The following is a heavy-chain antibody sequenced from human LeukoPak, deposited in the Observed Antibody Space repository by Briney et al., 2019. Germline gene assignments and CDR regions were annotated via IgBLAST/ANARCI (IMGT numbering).Heavy chain of an antibody. D-gene: IGHD3-22*01. CDR2: INHSGST. CDR1: GGSFSGYY. J-gene: IGHJ6*02. V-gene: IGHV4-34*01. Sequence: SETLSLTCAVYGGSFSGYYWSWIRQPPGKGLEWIGEINHSGSTNCNPSLKSRVTISVDTSKNQFSLKLSSVTAADTAVYYCARGTHYDSSGYYYYGMDVWGQGTTVTVSS. CDR3: ARGTHYDSSGYYYYGMDV.